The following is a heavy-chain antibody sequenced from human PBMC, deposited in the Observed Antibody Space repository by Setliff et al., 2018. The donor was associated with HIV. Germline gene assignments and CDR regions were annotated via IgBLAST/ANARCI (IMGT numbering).Heavy chain of an antibody. Sequence: SETLSLTCTVSGGSISSYYWSWIRQPPGKGLEWIGYIYYSGSTNYNPSLKSRVTISVDTSKNQFSLKLSSVTAADTAVYYCARAAAAAGYYYYGMDVWVPETLLVTVSS. CDR3: ARAAAAAGYYYYGMDV. D-gene: IGHD6-25*01. J-gene: IGHJ6*02. CDR2: IYYSGST. V-gene: IGHV4-59*01. CDR1: GGSISSYY.